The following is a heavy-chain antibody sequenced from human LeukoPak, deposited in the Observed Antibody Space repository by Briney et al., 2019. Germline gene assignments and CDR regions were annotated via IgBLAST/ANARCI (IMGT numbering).Heavy chain of an antibody. V-gene: IGHV7-4-1*02. CDR2: INTNTGNP. D-gene: IGHD4-17*01. CDR1: GYTFTSYA. CDR3: ARDSFYGDYVPVYY. Sequence: ASVKVSCKASGYTFTSYAMNWVRQAPGQGLEWMGWINTNTGNPAYAQGFTGRFVFSLDTSVSTAYLQISSLKAEDTAVYYCARDSFYGDYVPVYYWGQGTLVTVSS. J-gene: IGHJ4*02.